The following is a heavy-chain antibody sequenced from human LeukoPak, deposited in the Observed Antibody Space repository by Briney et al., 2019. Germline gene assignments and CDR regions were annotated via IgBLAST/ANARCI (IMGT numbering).Heavy chain of an antibody. Sequence: GGSLRLSCAASGFTPGTFDMSWVRQAPGKGLAGVSTLSCIDSSCTEYYADSVKGRFTISRDNSKNTLFLQMSSLRVEDTAVYYCARITAHCFDHWGQGTLVTVSS. J-gene: IGHJ4*02. CDR3: ARITAHCFDH. D-gene: IGHD3-16*01. V-gene: IGHV3-23*01. CDR2: LSCIDSSCTE. CDR1: GFTPGTFD.